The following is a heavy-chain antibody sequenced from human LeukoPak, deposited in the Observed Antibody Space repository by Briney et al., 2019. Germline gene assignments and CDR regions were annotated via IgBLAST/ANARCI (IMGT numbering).Heavy chain of an antibody. V-gene: IGHV3-21*01. CDR1: GFTFSTYS. D-gene: IGHD6-13*01. CDR2: LSSGSTYI. Sequence: GGSLRLSCAASGFTFSTYSMNWVRQAPGKGLEWVSSLSSGSTYIYYTESVKGRFTISRDNAKNSLYLQMNSLRVEDTAVYYCASELTAAAGLDYWGQGALVTVSS. J-gene: IGHJ4*02. CDR3: ASELTAAAGLDY.